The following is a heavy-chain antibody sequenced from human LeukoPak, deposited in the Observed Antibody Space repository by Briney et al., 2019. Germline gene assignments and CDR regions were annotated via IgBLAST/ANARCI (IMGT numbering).Heavy chain of an antibody. Sequence: SETLSLTCTVSGGSISSYYWSWIRQPPGKGLEWIGYIYYSGSTNYNPSLKSRVTISVDTSKYQFSLKLSSVTAADTAVYYCARVQAYSTVFDYWGQGTLATVSS. J-gene: IGHJ4*02. CDR3: ARVQAYSTVFDY. CDR2: IYYSGST. D-gene: IGHD4-11*01. V-gene: IGHV4-59*01. CDR1: GGSISSYY.